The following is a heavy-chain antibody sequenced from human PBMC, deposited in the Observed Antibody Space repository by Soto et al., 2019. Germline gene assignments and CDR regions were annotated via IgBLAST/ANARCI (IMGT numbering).Heavy chain of an antibody. J-gene: IGHJ4*02. CDR1: GFTFSDYY. CDR2: ISSSGSTI. V-gene: IGHV3-11*04. Sequence: GGSLRLSCAASGFTFSDYYMSWIRQAPGKGLEWVSYISSSGSTIYYADSVKGRFTISRDNSKNTLYLQMNSLRAEDTAVYYCARDPPEWEQLLDYWGQGTLVTVSS. D-gene: IGHD1-26*01. CDR3: ARDPPEWEQLLDY.